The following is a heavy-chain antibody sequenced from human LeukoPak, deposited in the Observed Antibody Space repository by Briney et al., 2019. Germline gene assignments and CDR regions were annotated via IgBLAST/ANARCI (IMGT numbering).Heavy chain of an antibody. Sequence: GGSLRLSCAASGFTFSGSGMHWVRQAPGKGLEWVAFIRYHGSDKYYADSVKGRFTISRDNSKNTLYLQMNSLRPEDTSVYYCAKEGGAEYWGQGTLVTVSS. CDR3: AKEGGAEY. D-gene: IGHD6-6*01. CDR2: IRYHGSDK. J-gene: IGHJ4*02. V-gene: IGHV3-30*02. CDR1: GFTFSGSG.